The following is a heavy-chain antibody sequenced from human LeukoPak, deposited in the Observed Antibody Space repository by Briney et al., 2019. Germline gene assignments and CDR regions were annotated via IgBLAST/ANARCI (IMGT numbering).Heavy chain of an antibody. J-gene: IGHJ4*02. Sequence: GGSLRLSCAASGFTFSSYAMHWVRQAPGKGLEWVAVISYDGSNKYYADSVKGRFTIPRDNSKNTLYLQMNSLRAEDTAVYYCARDLGGYSDPVYWGQGTLVTVSS. V-gene: IGHV3-30-3*01. D-gene: IGHD5-18*01. CDR1: GFTFSSYA. CDR2: ISYDGSNK. CDR3: ARDLGGYSDPVY.